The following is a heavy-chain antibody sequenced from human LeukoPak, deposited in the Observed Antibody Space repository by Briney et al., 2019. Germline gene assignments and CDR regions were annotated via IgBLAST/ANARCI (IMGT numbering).Heavy chain of an antibody. Sequence: PGGSLRLSCAASGFTFDDYAMHWVRQAPGKGLEWVSGISWNSGSIGYADSVKGRFTISRDNAKSSLYLQMNSLRAEDTALYYCAKARAGSPFDYWGQGTLVTVSS. V-gene: IGHV3-9*01. CDR3: AKARAGSPFDY. D-gene: IGHD6-19*01. J-gene: IGHJ4*02. CDR2: ISWNSGSI. CDR1: GFTFDDYA.